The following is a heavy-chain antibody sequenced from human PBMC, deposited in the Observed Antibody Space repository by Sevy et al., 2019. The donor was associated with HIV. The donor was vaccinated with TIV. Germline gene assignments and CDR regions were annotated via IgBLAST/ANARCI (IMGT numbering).Heavy chain of an antibody. Sequence: GGCLRLSCAASGFTFSSYSMNWVRQAPGKGLEWVSSISSSSSYIYYADSVKGRFTISRDNAKNSLYLQMNSLRAEDTAVSYCARDPPLKYSSSSEVDYFDYWGQGTLVTVSS. CDR1: GFTFSSYS. CDR3: ARDPPLKYSSSSEVDYFDY. V-gene: IGHV3-21*01. CDR2: ISSSSSYI. D-gene: IGHD6-6*01. J-gene: IGHJ4*02.